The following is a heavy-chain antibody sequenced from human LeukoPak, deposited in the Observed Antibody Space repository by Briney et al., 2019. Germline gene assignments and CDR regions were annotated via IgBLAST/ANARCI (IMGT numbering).Heavy chain of an antibody. CDR2: ISWDGGST. Sequence: GGSLRLSCAASGFTFSSYWMHWVRQAPGKGLEWVSLISWDGGSTYYADSVKGRFTISRDNSKNSLYLQMNSLRAEDTALYYCAKDWFGYSSSSLLDYWGQGTLVTVSS. V-gene: IGHV3-43D*03. J-gene: IGHJ4*02. CDR3: AKDWFGYSSSSLLDY. CDR1: GFTFSSYW. D-gene: IGHD6-6*01.